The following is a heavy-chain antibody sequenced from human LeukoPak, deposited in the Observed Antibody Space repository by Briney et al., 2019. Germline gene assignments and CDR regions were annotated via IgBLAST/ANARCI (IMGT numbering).Heavy chain of an antibody. CDR3: AREDPQTTVPEGMDV. V-gene: IGHV4-59*01. Sequence: PSETLSLTSTVPGGSIGGYYWSWIRQSPGKGLEWIGYIYYSGTTNYNPSLKSRVTISVDTSRNQFSLQLRSVTAADTAVYYCAREDPQTTVPEGMDVWGQGTTVIVSS. D-gene: IGHD4-17*01. CDR2: IYYSGTT. CDR1: GGSIGGYY. J-gene: IGHJ6*02.